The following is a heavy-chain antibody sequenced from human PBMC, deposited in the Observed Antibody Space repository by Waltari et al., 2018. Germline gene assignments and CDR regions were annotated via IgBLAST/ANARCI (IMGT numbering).Heavy chain of an antibody. CDR2: VDPEDGET. Sequence: EVQLVQSGAEVKKPGATVKISCKASGYTFTDYYMHWVQQAPGKGLEWMGRVDPEDGETIYAEKFQGRVTRTADTSTDTAYMELSSLRSEDTAVYYCATPNYYDSSGPLRYWGQGTLVTVSS. V-gene: IGHV1-69-2*01. J-gene: IGHJ4*02. D-gene: IGHD3-22*01. CDR1: GYTFTDYY. CDR3: ATPNYYDSSGPLRY.